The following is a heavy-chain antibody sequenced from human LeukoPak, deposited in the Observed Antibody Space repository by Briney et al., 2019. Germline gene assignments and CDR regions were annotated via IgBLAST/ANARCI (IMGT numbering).Heavy chain of an antibody. J-gene: IGHJ4*02. CDR3: ARAEYGGNAGGF. CDR1: GFTFGDYA. V-gene: IGHV3-49*03. Sequence: QPGRSLRLSYTASGFTFGDYAMSWFRQAPGKGLEWVGFIRAKTYGGTTQYAASVKDRFTISRDDSKSIAYLQMNSLKTEDTAVYYCARAEYGGNAGGFWGQGTLVTVSS. D-gene: IGHD4-23*01. CDR2: IRAKTYGGTT.